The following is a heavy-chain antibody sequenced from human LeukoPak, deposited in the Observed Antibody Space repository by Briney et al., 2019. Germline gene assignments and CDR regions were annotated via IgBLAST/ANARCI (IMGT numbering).Heavy chain of an antibody. J-gene: IGHJ4*02. D-gene: IGHD6-13*01. Sequence: GGSLRLSCAVSGFTFRSSAVSWARQAPGRGLEWVSAISGSGGSTYYADSVKGRFTISKDNSKNTLYLQMNSLRAEDTAVYYCAKELPTLDSSSWDDYWGQGTLVSVPS. V-gene: IGHV3-23*01. CDR1: GFTFRSSA. CDR3: AKELPTLDSSSWDDY. CDR2: ISGSGGST.